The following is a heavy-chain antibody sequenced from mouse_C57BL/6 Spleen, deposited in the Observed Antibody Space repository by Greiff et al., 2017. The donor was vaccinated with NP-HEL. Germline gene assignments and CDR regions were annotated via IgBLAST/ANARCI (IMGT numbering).Heavy chain of an antibody. CDR1: GFTFSDYY. D-gene: IGHD1-1*01. CDR3: ARHHYYGSSYKIDYAMDY. Sequence: EVQLVESGGGLVQPGGSLKLSCAASGFTFSDYYMYWVRQTPEKRLEWVAYISNGGGSTYYPDTVKGRFTISRDNAKNTLYLQMSRLKSEDTAMYYCARHHYYGSSYKIDYAMDYWGQGTSVTVSS. V-gene: IGHV5-12*01. CDR2: ISNGGGST. J-gene: IGHJ4*01.